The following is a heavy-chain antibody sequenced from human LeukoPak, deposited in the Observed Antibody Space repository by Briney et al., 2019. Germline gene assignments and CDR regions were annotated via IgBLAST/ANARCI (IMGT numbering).Heavy chain of an antibody. CDR1: GFAFSTYS. CDR2: ITSSSTSI. J-gene: IGHJ4*02. Sequence: PGGSLRLSCAASGFAFSTYSMNWVRQASGKGLEWVSSITSSSTSIYYADSVKGRFTISRDNAKSSLYLQMNSLRAEDTAVYYCARVTAGTYYKGLGSFDSWGQGAQVTVSS. D-gene: IGHD1-26*01. CDR3: ARVTAGTYYKGLGSFDS. V-gene: IGHV3-21*01.